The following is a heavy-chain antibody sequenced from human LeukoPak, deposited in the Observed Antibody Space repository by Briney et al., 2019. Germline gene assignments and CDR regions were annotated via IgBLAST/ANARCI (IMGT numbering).Heavy chain of an antibody. CDR2: IIPIFGTA. J-gene: IGHJ5*02. Sequence: SVKVSCKASGGTFSSYAISWVRQAPGQGLEWMGGIIPIFGTANYAQKFQGRVTITADESTSTAYMELSSLRSEDTAVYYCARAGYCSSTSCDGNNWFDPWGQGTLVTVSS. V-gene: IGHV1-69*13. D-gene: IGHD2-2*01. CDR3: ARAGYCSSTSCDGNNWFDP. CDR1: GGTFSSYA.